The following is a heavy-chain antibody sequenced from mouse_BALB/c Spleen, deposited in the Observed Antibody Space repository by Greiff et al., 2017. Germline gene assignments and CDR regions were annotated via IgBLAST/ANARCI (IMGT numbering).Heavy chain of an antibody. J-gene: IGHJ1*01. D-gene: IGHD1-1*01. CDR2: IWGDGST. CDR3: ARNQYYYGSRWYFDV. Sequence: QVQLQQSGPGLVAPSQSLSITCTVSGFSLTGYGVNWVRQPPGKGLEWLGMIWGDGSTDYNSALKSRLSISKDNSKSQVFLKMNSLQTDDTARYYCARNQYYYGSRWYFDVWGAGTTVTVSS. V-gene: IGHV2-6-7*01. CDR1: GFSLTGYG.